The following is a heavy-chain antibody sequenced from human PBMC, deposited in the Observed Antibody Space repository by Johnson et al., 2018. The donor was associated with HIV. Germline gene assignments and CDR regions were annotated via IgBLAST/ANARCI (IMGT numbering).Heavy chain of an antibody. J-gene: IGHJ3*02. V-gene: IGHV3-20*04. CDR1: GITFDDYG. Sequence: VQLVESGGGVVRPGGSLRLSCASSGITFDDYGMSWVRQAPGKGLEWVSGINWNGGSTGYADSVKGRFTISRDNAKNSLYLKMNSLRAEDTAVYYCARDGMAATKANIWGQGTMVTVSS. D-gene: IGHD1-14*01. CDR3: ARDGMAATKANI. CDR2: INWNGGST.